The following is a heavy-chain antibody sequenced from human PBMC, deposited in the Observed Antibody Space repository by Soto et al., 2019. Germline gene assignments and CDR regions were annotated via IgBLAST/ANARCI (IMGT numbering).Heavy chain of an antibody. CDR2: IYYSGST. J-gene: IGHJ4*02. CDR3: ARQDNSDYCDSLWVN. CDR1: GGPISSYY. D-gene: IGHD4-17*01. Sequence: SETLSLTCTVSGGPISSYYWSWIRQPPGKGLEWIGYIYYSGSTNYNPSLKSRVTISVDTSKNQFSLKLSSVTAADTAVYYCARQDNSDYCDSLWVNWGQGTLVTVSS. V-gene: IGHV4-59*08.